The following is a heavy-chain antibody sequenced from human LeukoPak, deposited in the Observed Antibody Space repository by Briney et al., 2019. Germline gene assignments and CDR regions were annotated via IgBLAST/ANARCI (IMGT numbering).Heavy chain of an antibody. Sequence: SVKVSCKASGGTFSSYAISWVRQAPGQGLEWMGGIIPIFGTANYAQKFQGRVTITADESTSTAYMELSSLRSEDTAVYYCARGQGYSSSWYLEWFDPWGRGTLVTVSS. V-gene: IGHV1-69*13. CDR2: IIPIFGTA. CDR1: GGTFSSYA. J-gene: IGHJ5*02. D-gene: IGHD6-13*01. CDR3: ARGQGYSSSWYLEWFDP.